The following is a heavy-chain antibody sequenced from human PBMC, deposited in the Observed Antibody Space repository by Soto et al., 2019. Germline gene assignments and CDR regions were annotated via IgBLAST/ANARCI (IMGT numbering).Heavy chain of an antibody. CDR1: GYTFTSYG. CDR3: ARDTGPDGPPFDI. D-gene: IGHD4-4*01. CDR2: ISAYNGNT. V-gene: IGHV1-18*01. Sequence: ASVKVSCKASGYTFTSYGISWVRQAPGQGLEWMGWISAYNGNTNYAQKLQGRVTMTTDTSTSKAYMELRSPRSDDTAVYYCARDTGPDGPPFDIWGQGTMVTVSS. J-gene: IGHJ3*02.